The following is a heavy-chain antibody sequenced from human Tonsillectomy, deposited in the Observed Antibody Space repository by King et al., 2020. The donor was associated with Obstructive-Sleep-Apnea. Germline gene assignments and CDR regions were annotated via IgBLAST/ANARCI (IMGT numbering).Heavy chain of an antibody. CDR1: GFTFSSYG. D-gene: IGHD7-27*01. V-gene: IGHV3-30*18. CDR2: ISYDGSNK. Sequence: VQLVESGGGVVQPGRSLRLSCAASGFTFSSYGMHWVRQAPGKGLEWVAVISYDGSNKYYADSVKGRFTISRDNSKKTLYLQMNSLRAEDTAVYYCAKDTPLTGDDSHFYYWGQGTLVTVSS. J-gene: IGHJ4*02. CDR3: AKDTPLTGDDSHFYY.